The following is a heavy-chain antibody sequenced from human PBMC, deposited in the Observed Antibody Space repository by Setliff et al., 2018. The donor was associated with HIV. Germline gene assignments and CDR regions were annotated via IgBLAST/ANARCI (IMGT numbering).Heavy chain of an antibody. V-gene: IGHV1-18*01. J-gene: IGHJ2*01. Sequence: GASVKVSCKASGGTFSSYAISWVRQAPGQTPECMGILNPNSGNTGYAQKLQGRVTMTTDTSTSTADMELRSLTSEDTAVYYCARDDHYYDMGSILSDWYFDLWGRGTLVTVSS. D-gene: IGHD3-22*01. CDR2: LNPNSGNT. CDR1: GGTFSSYA. CDR3: ARDDHYYDMGSILSDWYFDL.